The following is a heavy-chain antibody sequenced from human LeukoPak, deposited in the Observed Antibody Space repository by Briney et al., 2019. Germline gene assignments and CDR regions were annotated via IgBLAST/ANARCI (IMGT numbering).Heavy chain of an antibody. CDR3: ARRRLYYYYMDV. Sequence: SETLSLTCAVYGGSFSGYYWSWIRQPPGEGLEWIGEINHSGSTNYNPSLKSRVTISVDTSKNQFSLKLSSVTAADTAVYYCARRRLYYYYMDVWGKGTTVTVSS. CDR1: GGSFSGYY. J-gene: IGHJ6*03. V-gene: IGHV4-34*01. CDR2: INHSGST.